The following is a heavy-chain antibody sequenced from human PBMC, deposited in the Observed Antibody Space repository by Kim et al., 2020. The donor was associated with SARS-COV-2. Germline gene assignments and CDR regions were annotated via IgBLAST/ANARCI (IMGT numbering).Heavy chain of an antibody. CDR3: VKGKYRSSSSGFDS. CDR1: GLMIESYT. CDR2: ISRSGDKT. J-gene: IGHJ4*02. V-gene: IGHV3-23*01. Sequence: GGSLRLSCSVSGLMIESYTMGWVRQAPGKGLEWVSLISRSGDKTYYADSVKGRFTISRDNSKNMAFVQMNRLRVDDTALYYCVKGKYRSSSSGFDSWGQGTLVTVSS. D-gene: IGHD6-6*01.